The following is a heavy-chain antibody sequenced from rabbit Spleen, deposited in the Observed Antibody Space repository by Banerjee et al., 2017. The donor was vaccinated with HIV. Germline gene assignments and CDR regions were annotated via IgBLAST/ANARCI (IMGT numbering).Heavy chain of an antibody. Sequence: QSLEESGGGLVKPGASLTLTCKGSGFSFNSGYDMCWVRQAPGKGLEWIACIAAVSSGDTYSATWAKGRFTISKTSSTTVTLQMTSLTAADTATYFCARDTSSSFSSYGMDLWGQGTLVTVS. CDR1: GFSFNSGYD. CDR3: ARDTSSSFSSYGMDL. J-gene: IGHJ3*01. V-gene: IGHV1S40*01. D-gene: IGHD1-1*01. CDR2: IAAVSSGDT.